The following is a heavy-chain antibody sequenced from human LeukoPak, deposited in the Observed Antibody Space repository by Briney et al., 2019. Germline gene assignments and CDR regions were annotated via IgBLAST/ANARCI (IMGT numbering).Heavy chain of an antibody. J-gene: IGHJ6*03. V-gene: IGHV3-53*01. CDR1: GFTVSSNY. CDR2: IYSGGST. Sequence: GGSLRLSCAASGFTVSSNYMSWVRQAPGKGLEWVSVIYSGGSTYYADSVKGRFTISRDNSKNTLYLQTNSLRAEDTAVYYCARHKGHNYYMDVWGKGTTVTVSS. D-gene: IGHD2-21*01. CDR3: ARHKGHNYYMDV.